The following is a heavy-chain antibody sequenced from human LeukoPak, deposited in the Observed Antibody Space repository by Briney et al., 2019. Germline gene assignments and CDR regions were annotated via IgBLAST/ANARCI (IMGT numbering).Heavy chain of an antibody. V-gene: IGHV3-23*01. CDR2: ISGSGGNT. CDR3: ARRTFPNDAFDV. CDR1: GFTFSSYA. D-gene: IGHD1-7*01. J-gene: IGHJ3*01. Sequence: PGGSLRLSCAPSGFTFSSYAMSWVRQAPGKGLEWLSAISGSGGNTYYADSVKGRFTISRDNPKRSLYLQMNSLRAEDTAVYYCARRTFPNDAFDVWGQGTVVTVSS.